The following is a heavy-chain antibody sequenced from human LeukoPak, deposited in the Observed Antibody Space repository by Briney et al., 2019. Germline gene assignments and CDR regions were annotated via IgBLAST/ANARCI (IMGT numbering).Heavy chain of an antibody. J-gene: IGHJ3*02. D-gene: IGHD3-22*01. CDR1: GFTVSSNY. Sequence: GGSLRLSCAASGFTVSSNYMSWVRRAPGKGLEWVSVIYSGGSTYYADSVKGRFTISGDNSKNTLYLQMNSLRAEDTAVYYCARDISDTQYYYDSSGRDAFDIWGQGTMVTVSS. V-gene: IGHV3-66*01. CDR3: ARDISDTQYYYDSSGRDAFDI. CDR2: IYSGGST.